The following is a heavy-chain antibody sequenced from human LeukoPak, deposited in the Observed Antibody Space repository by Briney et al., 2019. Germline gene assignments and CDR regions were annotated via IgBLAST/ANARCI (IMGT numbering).Heavy chain of an antibody. CDR3: ARESGCSGGSCYRILDY. CDR2: ISAYNGNT. Sequence: ASVKVSCKASGYTFTSSGISWVRQAPGQGLEWMGWISAYNGNTNYAQKLQGRVTMTTDTSTSTAYMELRSLRSDDTAVYYCARESGCSGGSCYRILDYWGQGTLVTVSS. CDR1: GYTFTSSG. D-gene: IGHD2-15*01. J-gene: IGHJ4*02. V-gene: IGHV1-18*01.